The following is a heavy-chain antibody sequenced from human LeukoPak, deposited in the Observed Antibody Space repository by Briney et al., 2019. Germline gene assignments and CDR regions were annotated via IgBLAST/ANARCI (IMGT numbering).Heavy chain of an antibody. D-gene: IGHD5-12*01. Sequence: PGGSLRLSCVASGFTFSNYVMNWVRQAPGKGLECVSSISGSGTSTYYADSVKGRFTSSRDNSKNTLYLQMNSLRAEDTAVYYCAKEDIVATIDYWGQGTLVTVSS. CDR2: ISGSGTST. V-gene: IGHV3-23*01. J-gene: IGHJ4*02. CDR1: GFTFSNYV. CDR3: AKEDIVATIDY.